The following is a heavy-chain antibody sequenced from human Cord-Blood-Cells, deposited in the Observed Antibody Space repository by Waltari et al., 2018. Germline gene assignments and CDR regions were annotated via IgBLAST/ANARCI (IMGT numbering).Heavy chain of an antibody. D-gene: IGHD6-6*01. CDR1: GFAFGKDW. CDR2: IKSKTDGGTT. Sequence: EVLVVESGGGLVKPGGSLTLACAASGFAFGKDWIILVRHATGKGLEWVGRIKSKTDGGTTDYDAPVKGRVTISRDDSKNTLYLQMNSLKTEDTAVYYCTTVTYSSSFLAFDIWGQGTMVTVSS. J-gene: IGHJ3*02. V-gene: IGHV3-15*01. CDR3: TTVTYSSSFLAFDI.